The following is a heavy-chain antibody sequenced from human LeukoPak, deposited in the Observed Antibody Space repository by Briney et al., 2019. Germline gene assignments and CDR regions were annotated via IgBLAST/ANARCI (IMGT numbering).Heavy chain of an antibody. CDR2: INHSGST. Sequence: SETLSLTCAVYGGSFSGYYWSWIRQPPGKGLEWIGEINHSGSTNYNPSLKSRVTISVDTSKNQFSLKLSSVTAADTAVYYCASRGYDYSNYALDYWGQGTLVTVSS. V-gene: IGHV4-34*01. CDR1: GGSFSGYY. CDR3: ASRGYDYSNYALDY. J-gene: IGHJ4*02. D-gene: IGHD4-4*01.